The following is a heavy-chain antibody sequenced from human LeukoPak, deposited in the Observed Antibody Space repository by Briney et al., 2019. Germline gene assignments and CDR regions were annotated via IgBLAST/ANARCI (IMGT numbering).Heavy chain of an antibody. D-gene: IGHD2/OR15-2a*01. CDR1: GFSFGDYA. J-gene: IGHJ6*03. Sequence: GRSLRLSCTASGFSFGDYAMSWFRQAPGKGLEWVGFIRSKPYGGTTQYAASVKGRFTISRDDSKSIAYLQMNSLKTEDTAVYCCSREQYFSDYNYMDVWGKGTTVTVSS. CDR3: SREQYFSDYNYMDV. V-gene: IGHV3-49*03. CDR2: IRSKPYGGTT.